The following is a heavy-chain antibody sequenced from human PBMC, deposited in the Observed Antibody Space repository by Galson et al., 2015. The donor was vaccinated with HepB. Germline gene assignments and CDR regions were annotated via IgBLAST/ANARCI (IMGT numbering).Heavy chain of an antibody. Sequence: SVKVSCKASGYTFTSYYMHWVRQAPGQGLEWMGIINPSGGSTSYAQKFQGRVTMTRDTSTSTVYMELSSLRSEDTAVYYCALNNRYCTNGVCYREGYFDYWGQGTLVTVSS. CDR1: GYTFTSYY. D-gene: IGHD2-8*01. J-gene: IGHJ4*02. CDR2: INPSGGST. V-gene: IGHV1-46*01. CDR3: ALNNRYCTNGVCYREGYFDY.